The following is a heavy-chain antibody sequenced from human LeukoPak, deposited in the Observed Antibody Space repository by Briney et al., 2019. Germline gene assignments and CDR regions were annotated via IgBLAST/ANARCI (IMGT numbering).Heavy chain of an antibody. J-gene: IGHJ4*02. Sequence: ASVTVSCKASGYTFTGYYMYWVRQAPGQGLEWMGWINPDSGGTNYAQKFQGRVTMTRDMSISTAYMELSRLRSDDTAVYYCARRGTAGDWDYWGQGTLVTVSS. V-gene: IGHV1-2*02. CDR1: GYTFTGYY. CDR2: INPDSGGT. CDR3: ARRGTAGDWDY. D-gene: IGHD2-21*02.